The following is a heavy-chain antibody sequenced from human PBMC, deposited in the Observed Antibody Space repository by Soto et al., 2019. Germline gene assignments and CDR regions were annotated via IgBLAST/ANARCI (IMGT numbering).Heavy chain of an antibody. D-gene: IGHD5-12*01. J-gene: IGHJ4*02. CDR1: GFAFSSYW. Sequence: VQLVESGGGLVLPGGSLRLSCAASGFAFSSYWMHWVRQAPGKGLEWVSRINNDGSSTNYVDSVKGRFTFSRDNAKNTLYLQMNSLRAEDTAMYYCARGGGYIRYNFDYWGQGALVTVSS. CDR3: ARGGGYIRYNFDY. CDR2: INNDGSST. V-gene: IGHV3-74*01.